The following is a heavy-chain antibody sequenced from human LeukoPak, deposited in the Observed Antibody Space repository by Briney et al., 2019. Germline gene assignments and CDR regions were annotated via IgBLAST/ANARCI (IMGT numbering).Heavy chain of an antibody. D-gene: IGHD3-9*01. J-gene: IGHJ4*02. V-gene: IGHV3-43*02. CDR2: ISGDGGST. CDR3: AKDHPSYDILAGYYDY. CDR1: GFTFDDYA. Sequence: GGSLRLSCAASGFTFDDYAMHWVRQAPGKGLEWVSLISGDGGSTYYADSVKGRFTISRDNSKNSLYLQMNSLRTEDTALYYCAKDHPSYDILAGYYDYWGQGTLVTVSS.